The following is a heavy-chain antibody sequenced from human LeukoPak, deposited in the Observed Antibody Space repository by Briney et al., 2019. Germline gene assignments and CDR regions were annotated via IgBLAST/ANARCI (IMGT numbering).Heavy chain of an antibody. CDR2: ITSSSSYI. CDR1: GFTFSSYA. Sequence: GGSLRLSCAASGFTFSSYAMSWVRQAPGKGLEWVSSITSSSSYIYNADSVKGRFTISRDNAKNSLYLQMNSLRAEDTAVYYCAKDQDCSSTSCYNAFDIWGQGTMVTVSS. D-gene: IGHD2-2*02. CDR3: AKDQDCSSTSCYNAFDI. J-gene: IGHJ3*02. V-gene: IGHV3-21*01.